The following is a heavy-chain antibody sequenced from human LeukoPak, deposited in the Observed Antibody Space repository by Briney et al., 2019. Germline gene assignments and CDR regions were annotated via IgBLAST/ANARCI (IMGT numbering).Heavy chain of an antibody. Sequence: PSETLSLTCTVSGGSISNYFWSWIRQPPGKGLEWVGHICYSGSTTYYASLKRGVHILVDKSKNQFSLKLSSVTAADTAVYYCARHTDIAPLSSLKYWGQGTLVTVSS. CDR2: ICYSGST. J-gene: IGHJ4*02. V-gene: IGHV4-59*08. CDR1: GGSISNYF. CDR3: ARHTDIAPLSSLKY. D-gene: IGHD6-13*01.